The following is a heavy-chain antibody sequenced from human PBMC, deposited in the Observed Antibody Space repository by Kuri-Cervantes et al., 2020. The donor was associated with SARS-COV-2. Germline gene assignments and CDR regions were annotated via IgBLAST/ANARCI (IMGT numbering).Heavy chain of an antibody. Sequence: GGSLRLSCAASGFTFSSYAMSWVRQAPGKGLEWVSAISGSGGSTYYADSVKGRFTISRDNAKNSLYLQTNSLRVEDTAVYYCASGGDCSSTSCYRAEVNWGQGTLVTVSS. D-gene: IGHD2-2*02. J-gene: IGHJ4*02. CDR3: ASGGDCSSTSCYRAEVN. CDR2: ISGSGGST. V-gene: IGHV3-23*01. CDR1: GFTFSSYA.